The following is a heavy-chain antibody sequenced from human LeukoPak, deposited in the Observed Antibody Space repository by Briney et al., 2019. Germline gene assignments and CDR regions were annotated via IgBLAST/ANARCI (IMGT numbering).Heavy chain of an antibody. CDR1: GGSISSYY. V-gene: IGHV4-59*01. CDR2: IYYSGST. J-gene: IGHJ4*02. Sequence: SETLSPTCTVSGGSISSYYWSWIRQPPGKGLEWIGYIYYSGSTNYNPSLKSRVTISVDTSKNQFSLKLSSVTAADTAVYYCARGPEWAYYFDYWGQGTLVTVSS. D-gene: IGHD3-3*01. CDR3: ARGPEWAYYFDY.